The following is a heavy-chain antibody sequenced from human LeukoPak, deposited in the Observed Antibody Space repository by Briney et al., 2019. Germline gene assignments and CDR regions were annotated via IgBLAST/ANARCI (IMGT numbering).Heavy chain of an antibody. Sequence: GGSLRLSCAASGFTFSSYAMHWVRQAPGKGLEWVAVISYDGSNKYYADSVKGRFTISRDNSKNTLYLQMNSLRAEDTAVYYCARDLKGEDSSSSGDYWGQGTLVTVSS. CDR2: ISYDGSNK. D-gene: IGHD6-6*01. J-gene: IGHJ4*02. V-gene: IGHV3-30-3*01. CDR1: GFTFSSYA. CDR3: ARDLKGEDSSSSGDY.